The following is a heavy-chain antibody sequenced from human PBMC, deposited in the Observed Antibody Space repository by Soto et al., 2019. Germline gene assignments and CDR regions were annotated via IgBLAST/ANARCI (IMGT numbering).Heavy chain of an antibody. J-gene: IGHJ6*02. V-gene: IGHV6-1*01. CDR1: GDSVSSNSAA. CDR3: ARDRIVGATVEYYYYYYGMDV. D-gene: IGHD1-26*01. Sequence: SQTLSLTCAISGDSVSSNSAAWNWIRKSPSRGLEWLGRTYYRSEWYNDYAVSVKSRITINPDTSKNQFSLQLNSVTPEDTAVYYCARDRIVGATVEYYYYYYGMDVWGQGTTVTVSS. CDR2: TYYRSEWYN.